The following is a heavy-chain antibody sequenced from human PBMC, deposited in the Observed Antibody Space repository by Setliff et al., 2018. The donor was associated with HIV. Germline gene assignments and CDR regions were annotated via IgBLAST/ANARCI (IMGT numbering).Heavy chain of an antibody. D-gene: IGHD2-15*01. CDR3: AKGAGGYYDQ. J-gene: IGHJ4*02. CDR2: INPKSGDT. CDR1: GYTFTGYY. V-gene: IGHV1-2*02. Sequence: ASVKVSCKASGYTFTGYYMHWVRQAPGQGLEWMGWINPKSGDTNYAQRFQGRVTMARDTSINTAYMELKRLTSDDTALYYCAKGAGGYYDQWSQGTLVTVSS.